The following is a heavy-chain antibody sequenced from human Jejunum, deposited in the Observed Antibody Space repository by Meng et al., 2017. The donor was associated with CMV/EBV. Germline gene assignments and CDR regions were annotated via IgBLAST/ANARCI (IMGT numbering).Heavy chain of an antibody. CDR2: LIAVFDKT. V-gene: IGHV1-69*13. J-gene: IGHJ4*02. CDR3: ARGRRNEPLFDY. Sequence: VPLVQSGAEVKKPGSSVKVACKTSGDSFSTQTFSWVRQAPGQGLEWMGGLIAVFDKTKAAPRFQDRVTFTADESTSTAYMELSSLTFDDTAVYFCARGRRNEPLFDYWGQGTLVTVSS. D-gene: IGHD1-14*01. CDR1: GDSFSTQT.